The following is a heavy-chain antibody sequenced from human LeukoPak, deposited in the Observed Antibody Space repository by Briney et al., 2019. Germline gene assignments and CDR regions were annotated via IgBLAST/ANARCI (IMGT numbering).Heavy chain of an antibody. CDR2: INHRGST. D-gene: IGHD2-15*01. V-gene: IGHV4-34*01. CDR1: GGSFRGYY. Sequence: PSETLSLTCAVWGGSFRGYYGSGIRQPPGKGREWIGEINHRGSTNYNPSLKSRVTISVDTSKNQFSLKLSSVTAADTAVYYCARQGRISAFDFWGQGTLVTVSS. CDR3: ARQGRISAFDF. J-gene: IGHJ4*02.